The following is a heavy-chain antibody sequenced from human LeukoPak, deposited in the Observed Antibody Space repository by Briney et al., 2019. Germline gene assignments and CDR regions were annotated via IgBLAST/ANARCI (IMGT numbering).Heavy chain of an antibody. CDR2: IRYDGSNK. CDR1: GFTFSSYG. J-gene: IGHJ6*03. CDR3: AKDSSSWYTYYYYMTS. V-gene: IGHV3-30*02. D-gene: IGHD6-13*01. Sequence: GGSLRLSCAASGFTFSSYGMHWVRQAPGKGLEWVAFIRYDGSNKYYADSVKGRFTISRDNSKSTLYLQMNSLRAEDTAVYYCAKDSSSWYTYYYYMTSGAKGPRSPSP.